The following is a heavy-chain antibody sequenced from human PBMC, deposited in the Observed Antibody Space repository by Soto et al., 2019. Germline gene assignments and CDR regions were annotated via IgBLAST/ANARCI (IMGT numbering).Heavy chain of an antibody. CDR3: VRAGDVGARFRKYYFHY. D-gene: IGHD1-26*01. V-gene: IGHV1-69*06. CDR1: GVTFSNYG. CDR2: IIATFGTA. Sequence: QVQLVQSGAEVKKPGSSVKVSCKTSGVTFSNYGFSWVRQARGQGLEWMGGIIATFGTADYPQKFQGRVTITADISTRTIYMELSRLGSGDTAVYYCVRAGDVGARFRKYYFHYWGQGTQVTVSS. J-gene: IGHJ4*02.